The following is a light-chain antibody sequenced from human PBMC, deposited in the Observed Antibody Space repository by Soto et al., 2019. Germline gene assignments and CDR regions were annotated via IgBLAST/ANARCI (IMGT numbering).Light chain of an antibody. Sequence: EIVLTQSPVTLSVSPGERATLSCRASQSVGSNLVWYQQKPGQGPRLVIYDASTRDTGIPPRFSASGSGTEFTLTISSLQSEDFAVYYCQQYNNWPRTFGQGTRLEIK. V-gene: IGKV3-15*01. CDR2: DAS. J-gene: IGKJ5*01. CDR1: QSVGSN. CDR3: QQYNNWPRT.